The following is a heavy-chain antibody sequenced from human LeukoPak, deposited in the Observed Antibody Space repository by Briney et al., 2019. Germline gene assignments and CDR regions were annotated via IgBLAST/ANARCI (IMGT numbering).Heavy chain of an antibody. Sequence: PGASLRLSCAASGFTFSSYAMSWVRQAPGKGLEWVSAISGSGGSTYYADSVKGRFTISRDNSENTLYLQMNSLRAEDTAVYYCAKGLLWPPKNFDYWGQGTLVTVSS. D-gene: IGHD3-10*01. CDR3: AKGLLWPPKNFDY. CDR1: GFTFSSYA. J-gene: IGHJ4*02. CDR2: ISGSGGST. V-gene: IGHV3-23*01.